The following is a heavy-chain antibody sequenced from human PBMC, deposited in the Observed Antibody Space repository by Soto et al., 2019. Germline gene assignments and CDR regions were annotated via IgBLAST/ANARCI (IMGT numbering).Heavy chain of an antibody. V-gene: IGHV4-4*07. CDR3: ARWGRRGAQAGMFDI. Sequence: PSDTLSLTCTVSGGSVSEYYWNWIRMTAGKGLEWIGRMQGSGSSNYNPSLKSRATTSLDTSKNQISLRLKSVTAADTGIYYCARWGRRGAQAGMFDIWGQGTLVTVSS. J-gene: IGHJ4*02. D-gene: IGHD1-26*01. CDR2: MQGSGSS. CDR1: GGSVSEYY.